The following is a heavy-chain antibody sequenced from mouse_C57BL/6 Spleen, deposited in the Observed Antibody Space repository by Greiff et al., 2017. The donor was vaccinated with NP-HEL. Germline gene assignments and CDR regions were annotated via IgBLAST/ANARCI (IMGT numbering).Heavy chain of an antibody. J-gene: IGHJ4*01. D-gene: IGHD1-1*01. CDR2: ISSGSSTL. Sequence: EVQLVESGGGLVKPGGSLKLSCAASGFTFSDYGMHWVRQAPEKGLEWVAYISSGSSTLYYADTVKGRFTISRDNAKNTLFLQMTSLRSEDTAMYYRARGYGSSFYAMDYWGQGTSVTVSS. CDR3: ARGYGSSFYAMDY. V-gene: IGHV5-17*01. CDR1: GFTFSDYG.